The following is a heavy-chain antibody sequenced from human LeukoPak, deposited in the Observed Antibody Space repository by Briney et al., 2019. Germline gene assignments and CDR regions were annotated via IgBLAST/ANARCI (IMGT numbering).Heavy chain of an antibody. CDR2: ITSSSTYI. CDR3: ARGHDAFDI. Sequence: GGSLRLSCAASGFTFSSYAMNWVRQAPGKGLEWVSSITSSSTYIYYADSVKGRFTISRDDAKNSLYLQMNSLRAEDTAVYYCARGHDAFDIWGQGTMVTVSS. V-gene: IGHV3-21*01. J-gene: IGHJ3*02. CDR1: GFTFSSYA.